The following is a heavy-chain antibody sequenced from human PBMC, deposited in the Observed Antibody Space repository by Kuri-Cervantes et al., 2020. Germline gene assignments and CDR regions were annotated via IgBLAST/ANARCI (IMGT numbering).Heavy chain of an antibody. D-gene: IGHD3-10*01. V-gene: IGHV3-23*01. Sequence: GESLKISCAASGFTFSNYAMSWVRQAPGKGLEWVSAISGSGGSTYYADSVKGRFTISRDNAKNSLYLQMNSLRAEDTAVYYCARATLAGSFSGMDVWGQGTTVTVSS. CDR1: GFTFSNYA. CDR3: ARATLAGSFSGMDV. J-gene: IGHJ6*02. CDR2: ISGSGGST.